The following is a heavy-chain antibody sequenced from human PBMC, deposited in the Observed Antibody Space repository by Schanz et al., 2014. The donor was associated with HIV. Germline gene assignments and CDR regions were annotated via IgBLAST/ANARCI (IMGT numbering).Heavy chain of an antibody. Sequence: DVQLVESGGGLVKPGGSLRLSCAASGFTFSTSSLNWVRQAPGKGLEWVSTISDSGDGTYYADSMKGRVTISRDNSKNILYLQMNSLRAEDTALYYCSKATSGSRGWYTGSDWGQGTLVTVSS. V-gene: IGHV3-23*04. J-gene: IGHJ4*02. CDR1: GFTFSTSS. CDR3: SKATSGSRGWYTGSD. CDR2: ISDSGDGT. D-gene: IGHD6-19*01.